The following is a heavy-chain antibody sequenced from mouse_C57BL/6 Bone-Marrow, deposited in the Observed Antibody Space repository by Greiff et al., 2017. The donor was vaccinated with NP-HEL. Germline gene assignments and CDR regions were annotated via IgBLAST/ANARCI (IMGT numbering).Heavy chain of an antibody. D-gene: IGHD2-2*01. V-gene: IGHV1-26*01. J-gene: IGHJ1*03. CDR1: GYTFTDYY. CDR3: ARERIIYGYDGYFDV. CDR2: INPNNGGT. Sequence: EVQLVESGPELVKPGASVKISCKASGYTFTDYYMNWVKQSHGKSLEWIGDINPNNGGTSYNQKFKGKATLTVDKSSSTAYMELRSLTSEDSAVYYCARERIIYGYDGYFDVWGTGTTVTVSS.